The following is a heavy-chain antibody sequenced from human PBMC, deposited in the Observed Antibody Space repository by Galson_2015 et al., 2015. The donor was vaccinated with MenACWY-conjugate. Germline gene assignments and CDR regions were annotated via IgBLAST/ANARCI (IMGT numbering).Heavy chain of an antibody. CDR2: IYPDDSDT. CDR3: VRSGDSTVNGGYDS. J-gene: IGHJ5*02. Sequence: QSGAEVTKPGESLQISCSGSGSTFSDQWIGWVRQMPGKGLEWVGIIYPDDSDTRYSPSFQGHVTISVDKSISTAYLHWSSLRASDTASYYCVRSGDSTVNGGYDSWGQGTLVTVSS. D-gene: IGHD5-12*01. V-gene: IGHV5-51*01. CDR1: GSTFSDQW.